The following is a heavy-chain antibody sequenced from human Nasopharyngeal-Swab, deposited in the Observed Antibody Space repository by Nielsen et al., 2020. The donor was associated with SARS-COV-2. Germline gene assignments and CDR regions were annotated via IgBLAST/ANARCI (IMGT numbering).Heavy chain of an antibody. CDR3: AKDRDSGDDSDDYYHYYGMDV. CDR2: ISSSGSTI. CDR1: GFTFSSYE. J-gene: IGHJ6*02. V-gene: IGHV3-48*03. D-gene: IGHD5-12*01. Sequence: GSLRLSCAASGFTFSSYEMNWVRQAPGKGLEWVSYISSSGSTIYYADSVKGRFTISRDNSKNTVNLQMNSLRAEDTAIYYCAKDRDSGDDSDDYYHYYGMDVWGQGTTVTVSS.